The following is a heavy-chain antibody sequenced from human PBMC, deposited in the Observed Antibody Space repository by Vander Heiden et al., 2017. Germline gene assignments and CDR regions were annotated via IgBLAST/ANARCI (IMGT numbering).Heavy chain of an antibody. J-gene: IGHJ3*02. D-gene: IGHD3-9*01. CDR1: GFTVSSYY. CDR3: ARGTRYYDVLTGYRTPSEAFDI. Sequence: EVQLVESGGGLIQPGGSLRLSCAASGFTVSSYYMSCFRQAPGKGLEWVSVIYSGGSTYYADSVKGRFTSSRDNSKNTLYLQMNSLRAEDTAVYYCARGTRYYDVLTGYRTPSEAFDIWGQGTMVTVSS. CDR2: IYSGGST. V-gene: IGHV3-53*01.